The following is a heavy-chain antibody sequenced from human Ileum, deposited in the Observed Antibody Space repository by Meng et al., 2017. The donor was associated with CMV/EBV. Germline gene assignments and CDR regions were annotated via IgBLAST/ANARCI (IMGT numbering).Heavy chain of an antibody. Sequence: QVQLVQSGGEVKKPGASVKVSCKAYGYSFSGYYIQWVRQAPGQGPEWMGWINPKSGRANYAQKFQGRVTLTRDTSISTANMELSSLRSDDTAVYYCARGVRVGTSREFYFDYWGPGTLVTVSS. CDR3: ARGVRVGTSREFYFDY. D-gene: IGHD1-26*01. CDR2: INPKSGRA. J-gene: IGHJ4*02. V-gene: IGHV1-2*02. CDR1: GYSFSGYY.